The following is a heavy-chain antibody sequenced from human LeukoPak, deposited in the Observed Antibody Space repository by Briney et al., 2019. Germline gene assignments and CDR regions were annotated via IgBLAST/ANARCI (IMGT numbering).Heavy chain of an antibody. D-gene: IGHD3-3*01. V-gene: IGHV5-51*01. CDR1: GYSFTSYW. CDR2: IYPGDSDT. J-gene: IGHJ5*02. CDR3: ARSNYDFWSGHPNWFDP. Sequence: GESLKISCKGSGYSFTSYWIGWVRQMPGKGLEWMGIIYPGDSDTRYSPSFQGQVTISADKSISTACLQWSSLKASDTAMYYCARSNYDFWSGHPNWFDPWGQGTLVTVSS.